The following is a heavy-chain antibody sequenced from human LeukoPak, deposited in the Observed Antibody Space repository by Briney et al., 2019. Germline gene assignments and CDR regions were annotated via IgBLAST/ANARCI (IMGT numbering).Heavy chain of an antibody. D-gene: IGHD2-21*01. CDR1: GYTFTDYY. Sequence: ASVKVSCKASGYTFTDYYMHWVRQAPGQGLEWMGWINPYTGGTNYAQKFQGRVTMSRDTSVTTAYMELSTLRSDDTAVYYCARAGGLGGGGNCYFYWGQGTLVTVSS. CDR2: INPYTGGT. V-gene: IGHV1-2*02. CDR3: ARAGGLGGGGNCYFY. J-gene: IGHJ4*02.